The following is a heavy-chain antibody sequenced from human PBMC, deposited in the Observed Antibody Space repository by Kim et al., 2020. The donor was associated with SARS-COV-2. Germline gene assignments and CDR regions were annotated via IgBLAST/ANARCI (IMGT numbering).Heavy chain of an antibody. CDR3: TTGNELRYFDWLLSPITYYYYGMDV. CDR2: IKSKTDGGTT. V-gene: IGHV3-15*01. Sequence: GGSLRLSCAASGFTFSNAWMSWVRQAPGKGLEWVGRIKSKTDGGTTDYAAPVKGRFTISRDDSKNTLYLQMNSLKTEDTAVYYCTTGNELRYFDWLLSPITYYYYGMDVWGQGTTVTVSS. J-gene: IGHJ6*02. D-gene: IGHD3-9*01. CDR1: GFTFSNAW.